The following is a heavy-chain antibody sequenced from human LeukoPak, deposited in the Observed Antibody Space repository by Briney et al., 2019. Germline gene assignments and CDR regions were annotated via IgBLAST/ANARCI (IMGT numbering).Heavy chain of an antibody. Sequence: PSETLSLTCAVSGGSLSSSNWWSWVRQPPGKGLEWIGEIYHSGSTNYNPSLKSRVTISVDKSENQFSLKLSSVTAADTAVYYCARSRDITMVRGVYYFDYWGQGTLVTVSS. V-gene: IGHV4-4*02. CDR1: GGSLSSSNW. D-gene: IGHD3-10*01. J-gene: IGHJ4*02. CDR2: IYHSGST. CDR3: ARSRDITMVRGVYYFDY.